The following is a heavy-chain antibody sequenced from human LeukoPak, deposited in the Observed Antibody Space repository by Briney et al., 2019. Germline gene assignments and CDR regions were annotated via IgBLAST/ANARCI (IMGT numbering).Heavy chain of an antibody. CDR1: GGSFSGYY. CDR2: INHSGGT. V-gene: IGHV4-34*01. CDR3: ASSFSSGWPLDY. Sequence: SETLSLTCAVYGGSFSGYYWSWIRQPPGKGLEWIGEINHSGGTNYNPSLKSRVTISVDTSKNQFSLKLSSVTAADTAVYYCASSFSSGWPLDYWGQGTLVTVSS. D-gene: IGHD6-19*01. J-gene: IGHJ4*02.